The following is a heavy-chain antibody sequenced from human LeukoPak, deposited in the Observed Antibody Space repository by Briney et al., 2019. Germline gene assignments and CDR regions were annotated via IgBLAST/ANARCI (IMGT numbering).Heavy chain of an antibody. CDR2: ISAYNGNT. J-gene: IGHJ5*02. CDR3: ARDKAPRYCSSTSCYYHWFDP. Sequence: ASVKVSCKASGYTFTSYGISWVRQAPGQGLEWMGWISAYNGNTNYAQKLQGRVTMTTDTSTSTAYMELRSLRSDDTAVYYCARDKAPRYCSSTSCYYHWFDPWGQGTLVTVSS. CDR1: GYTFTSYG. V-gene: IGHV1-18*01. D-gene: IGHD2-2*01.